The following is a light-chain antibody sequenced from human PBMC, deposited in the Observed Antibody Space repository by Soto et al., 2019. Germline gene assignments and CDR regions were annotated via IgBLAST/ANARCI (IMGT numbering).Light chain of an antibody. CDR2: GAS. V-gene: IGKV1-39*01. Sequence: DIQVTQSPSSLSASVGATVIISCRASEAITRYLNWYQSKPGKAPRLLISGASSLQSGVPSRFSGSYSGTDFTLTISSLQPEDFATYYCQQSYSIPLTFGGGTKVDIK. J-gene: IGKJ4*01. CDR1: EAITRY. CDR3: QQSYSIPLT.